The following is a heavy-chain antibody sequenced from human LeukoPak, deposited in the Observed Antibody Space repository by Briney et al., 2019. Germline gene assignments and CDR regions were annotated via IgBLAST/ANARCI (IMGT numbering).Heavy chain of an antibody. V-gene: IGHV2-5*01. CDR3: AHRREVATIMGGFDY. CDR2: IYWNDDK. Sequence: SGPTLVNPTQTLTLTCTFSGFSPSSSGVGVGWIRQPPGKALEWLALIYWNDDKRYSPSLKSRLTITKDTSKNQVVLTMTNMDPVDTATYYCAHRREVATIMGGFDYWGQGTLVTVSS. J-gene: IGHJ4*02. CDR1: GFSPSSSGVG. D-gene: IGHD5-24*01.